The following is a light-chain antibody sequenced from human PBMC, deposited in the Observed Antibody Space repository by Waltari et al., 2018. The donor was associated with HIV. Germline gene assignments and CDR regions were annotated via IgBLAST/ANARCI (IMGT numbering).Light chain of an antibody. V-gene: IGKV3-20*01. Sequence: EIVLTQSPRLLSLSPGERTTLSCRASQSVGGNSLAWFRHKVGKPPRLLIYSASNRASGVPDRFTGSGSGRDFLLIISRLEPEHFAVYYCQQYDESPVTFGQGTRVEF. CDR1: QSVGGNS. CDR2: SAS. J-gene: IGKJ1*01. CDR3: QQYDESPVT.